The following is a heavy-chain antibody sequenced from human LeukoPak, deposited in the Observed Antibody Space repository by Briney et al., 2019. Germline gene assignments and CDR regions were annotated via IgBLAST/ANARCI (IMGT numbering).Heavy chain of an antibody. V-gene: IGHV1-8*01. D-gene: IGHD3-10*01. CDR3: ARGEGFGELPDMDV. J-gene: IGHJ6*03. CDR2: MNPNSGNT. Sequence: ASVKVSCKASGYTFTSYDINWVRQATGQGLELMGWMNPNSGNTGYAQKFQGRVTMTRNPSISTAYMALSSLRSEDTAVYYCARGEGFGELPDMDVWGKGTTVTVSS. CDR1: GYTFTSYD.